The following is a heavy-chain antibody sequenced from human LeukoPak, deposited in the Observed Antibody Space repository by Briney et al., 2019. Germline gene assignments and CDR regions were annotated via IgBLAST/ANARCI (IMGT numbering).Heavy chain of an antibody. Sequence: GASVKVSCKVSGYTLTELSMHWVRQAPGKGLEWMGGFDPEDGETIYAQKFQGRVTMTEDTSTDTAYMELSSLRSEDTAVYYCATMGCSSTSCYTRDRSSNWFDLWGQGTLVTVSS. J-gene: IGHJ5*02. D-gene: IGHD2-2*02. CDR2: FDPEDGET. CDR3: ATMGCSSTSCYTRDRSSNWFDL. CDR1: GYTLTELS. V-gene: IGHV1-24*01.